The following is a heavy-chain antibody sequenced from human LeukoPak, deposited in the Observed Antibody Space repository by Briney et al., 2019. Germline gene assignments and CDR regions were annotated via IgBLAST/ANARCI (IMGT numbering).Heavy chain of an antibody. V-gene: IGHV1-18*01. CDR1: GYRFSNFG. CDR3: AKVDPPIVAGARGDACEI. J-gene: IGHJ3*02. CDR2: TSPYDDNP. D-gene: IGHD1-26*01. Sequence: ASVKVSCKASGYRFSNFGITWVRQAPGQGLEWMGWTSPYDDNPEYAKKFQGRVTMTTDTSTSTAYMELRSLRPDDTAMYYCAKVDPPIVAGARGDACEIWGQGTLVTVSS.